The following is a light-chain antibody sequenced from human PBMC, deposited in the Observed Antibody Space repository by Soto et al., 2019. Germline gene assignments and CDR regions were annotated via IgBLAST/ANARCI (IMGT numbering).Light chain of an antibody. CDR3: QPYGSSPPYT. V-gene: IGKV3-20*01. Sequence: EIVLTQSPGTLSLSPGERATLSCRASQSVSSSYLAWYQQKPGQAPRLLIYGASSRATGIPDRFSGSVSGKDFTLSISRLEPEDFAVYYCQPYGSSPPYTFGQGTKLEIK. J-gene: IGKJ2*01. CDR2: GAS. CDR1: QSVSSSY.